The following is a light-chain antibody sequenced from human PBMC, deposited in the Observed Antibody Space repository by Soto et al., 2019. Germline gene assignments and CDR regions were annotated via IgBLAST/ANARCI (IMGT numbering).Light chain of an antibody. CDR2: EVS. J-gene: IGLJ2*01. CDR1: SSDVDGYNY. Sequence: QSVLTQPASVSGSPGQSITISCTGTSSDVDGYNYVSWYQQHPGKAPKLMIYEVSNRPSGVSNRFSGSKSGNTASLTISGLQAEDEADYYCSSYTSSSLVFGGGTKVTVL. V-gene: IGLV2-14*01. CDR3: SSYTSSSLV.